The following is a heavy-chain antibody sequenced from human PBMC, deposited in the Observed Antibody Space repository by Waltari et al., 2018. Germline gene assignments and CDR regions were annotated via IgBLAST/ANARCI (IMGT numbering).Heavy chain of an antibody. Sequence: QVQLQQWGAGLLKPTETLSLTCGVYGGSVRGYYWTWLRQPPGKGLEWIGEINHSGTTNYNPSLKSRVTVSIDTSKNQFSLKLDSMTAADTAVYYCARVQGLNIALSDTGDAFDTWGQGTMVTVSS. J-gene: IGHJ3*02. CDR2: INHSGTT. CDR3: ARVQGLNIALSDTGDAFDT. V-gene: IGHV4-34*01. CDR1: GGSVRGYY. D-gene: IGHD6-13*01.